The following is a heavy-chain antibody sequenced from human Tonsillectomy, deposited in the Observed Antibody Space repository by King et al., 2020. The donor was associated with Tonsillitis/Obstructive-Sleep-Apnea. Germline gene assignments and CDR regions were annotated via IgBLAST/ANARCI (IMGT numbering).Heavy chain of an antibody. V-gene: IGHV3-30*03. Sequence: VQLVESGGGVVQPGRSLRLSCAASGFTFRSYGMHWVRQAPGKGLEWVAVISYDGSNKYYADSVKGRFTISRDNFKNTLYLQMNSLRAEDTAVYYCARESYYYYYMDVWGKGTTVTVSS. CDR3: ARESYYYYYMDV. J-gene: IGHJ6*03. CDR2: ISYDGSNK. CDR1: GFTFRSYG.